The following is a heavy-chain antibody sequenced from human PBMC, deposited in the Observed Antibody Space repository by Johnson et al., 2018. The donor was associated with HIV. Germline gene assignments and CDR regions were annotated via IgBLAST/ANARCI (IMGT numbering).Heavy chain of an antibody. V-gene: IGHV3-9*01. CDR2: IGWNSDSI. J-gene: IGHJ3*02. Sequence: VQLVESGGGLVQPGGSLRVSCAASGFTVSSNYMSWVRQAPGKGLEWVSGIGWNSDSIGYVDSVKGRFTISRDNAKNSLYLQMNSLRAEDTALYYCAKALSGWFDAFDIWGQGTMVTVSS. CDR3: AKALSGWFDAFDI. D-gene: IGHD6-19*01. CDR1: GFTVSSNY.